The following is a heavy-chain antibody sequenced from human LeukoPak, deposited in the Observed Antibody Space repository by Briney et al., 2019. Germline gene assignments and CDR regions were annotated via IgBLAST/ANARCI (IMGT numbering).Heavy chain of an antibody. CDR3: AREDSQDYSNYFNWFDP. V-gene: IGHV1-2*06. D-gene: IGHD4-11*01. Sequence: ALVKVSCTPAGYTFTAYDIHWVRQAPGQRLKWMGRIDPNSGDTNYAQKLQRRVNMTKDTSISTANMELSRLRSDDTAVYYCAREDSQDYSNYFNWFDPWGQGTLVTVSS. CDR2: IDPNSGDT. J-gene: IGHJ5*02. CDR1: GYTFTAYD.